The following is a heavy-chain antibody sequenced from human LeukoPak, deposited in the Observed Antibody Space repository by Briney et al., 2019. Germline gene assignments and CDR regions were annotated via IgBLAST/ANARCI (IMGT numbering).Heavy chain of an antibody. J-gene: IGHJ6*02. CDR2: ISYDGTNK. Sequence: GGSLRLSCAASGFTFSSYGIYWVRRAPGKGLEWVAVISYDGTNKYYADSVKGRFTISRDNSKNTLYLQMNSLRAEDTAVYYCAKDRSSWTRYYFYGMDVWGQGTTVTVSS. V-gene: IGHV3-30*18. CDR3: AKDRSSWTRYYFYGMDV. CDR1: GFTFSSYG. D-gene: IGHD6-13*01.